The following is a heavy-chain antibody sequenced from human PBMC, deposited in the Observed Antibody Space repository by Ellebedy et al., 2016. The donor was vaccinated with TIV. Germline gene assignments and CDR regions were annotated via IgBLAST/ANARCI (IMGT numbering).Heavy chain of an antibody. CDR1: GFTISSYS. V-gene: IGHV3-48*01. Sequence: PGGSLRLSCAAPGFTISSYSMNRVRQAPGKGLEWVSYISSSSSTIYYADSVKGRFTVSRDNAKNSLYLQMNSLRAEDTAVYYCARAPSYLGDIVVVPAASLRAYYYGMDVWGQGTTVTVSS. CDR2: ISSSSSTI. D-gene: IGHD2-2*01. J-gene: IGHJ6*02. CDR3: ARAPSYLGDIVVVPAASLRAYYYGMDV.